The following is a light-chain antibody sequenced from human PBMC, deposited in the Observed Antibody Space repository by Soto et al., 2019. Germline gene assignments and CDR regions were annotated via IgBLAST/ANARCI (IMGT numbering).Light chain of an antibody. V-gene: IGKV3-20*01. CDR2: GVS. Sequence: EIVMTQSPATLSVSPGERATLSCRASQSVSSNLAWYQQKPGQAPRLLIYGVSSRATGIPDRFSGSGSGTDFTLTISRLEPEDFAVYFCQQYGSSPPVTFGGGTKVDIK. CDR1: QSVSSN. CDR3: QQYGSSPPVT. J-gene: IGKJ4*01.